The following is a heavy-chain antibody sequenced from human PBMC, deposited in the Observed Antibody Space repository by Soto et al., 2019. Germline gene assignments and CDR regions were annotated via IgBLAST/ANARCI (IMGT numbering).Heavy chain of an antibody. Sequence: QLQLQESGPGLVKPSETLSLTCTVSGGSISSSSYYWGWIRQPPGKGLEWIGSIYYSGSTYYNPSPPRRVPISVDASKNLCSLKLTSVPAADTAVYYCATTYFSGSGSGSWGQGTLVTVSS. J-gene: IGHJ5*02. CDR2: IYYSGST. CDR3: ATTYFSGSGSGS. V-gene: IGHV4-39*01. CDR1: GGSISSSSYY. D-gene: IGHD3-10*01.